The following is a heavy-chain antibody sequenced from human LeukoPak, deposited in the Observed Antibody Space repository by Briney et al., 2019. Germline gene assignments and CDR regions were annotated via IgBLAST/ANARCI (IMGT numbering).Heavy chain of an antibody. V-gene: IGHV1-8*03. CDR1: GYTFTSYD. Sequence: ASVKVSCKASGYTFTSYDINWVRQATGQGLEWMGWMNPNSGNTGYAQKFQGRVTITRNTSISTAYMELSSLRSEDTAVYYCARRDSSGWSDAFDIWGQGTMVTVSS. CDR3: ARRDSSGWSDAFDI. CDR2: MNPNSGNT. D-gene: IGHD6-19*01. J-gene: IGHJ3*02.